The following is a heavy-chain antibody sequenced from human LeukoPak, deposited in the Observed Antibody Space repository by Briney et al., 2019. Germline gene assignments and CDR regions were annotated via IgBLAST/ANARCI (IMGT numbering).Heavy chain of an antibody. CDR2: ISYDGSNK. CDR3: ARDLNQKRITMIVVVRRTGAFDI. D-gene: IGHD3-22*01. J-gene: IGHJ3*02. V-gene: IGHV3-30*04. CDR1: GFTFSSYA. Sequence: GGSLRLSCAASGFTFSSYAMHWVRQAPGKGLEWVAVISYDGSNKYYADSVKGRFTISRDNSKNTLSRQMNSLRAEDTAVYYCARDLNQKRITMIVVVRRTGAFDIWGQGTMVTVSS.